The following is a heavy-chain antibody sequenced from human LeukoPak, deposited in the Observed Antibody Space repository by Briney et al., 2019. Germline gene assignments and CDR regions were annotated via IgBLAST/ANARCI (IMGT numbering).Heavy chain of an antibody. Sequence: SETLSLTCTVSGGSISSYYWSWIRQPPGKGLEWIGYIYYSGSTNYNPSLKSRVTISVDTSKNQFSLKLSSVTAADTAVYYCARDLKVRNGSGSFNLYYYYYYMDVWGKGTTVTISS. J-gene: IGHJ6*03. V-gene: IGHV4-59*12. CDR1: GGSISSYY. CDR2: IYYSGST. D-gene: IGHD3-10*01. CDR3: ARDLKVRNGSGSFNLYYYYYYMDV.